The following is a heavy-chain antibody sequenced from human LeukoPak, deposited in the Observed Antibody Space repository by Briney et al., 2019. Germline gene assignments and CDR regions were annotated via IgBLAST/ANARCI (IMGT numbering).Heavy chain of an antibody. CDR1: GFTFSSYE. CDR2: ISSSGSTI. J-gene: IGHJ6*03. V-gene: IGHV3-48*03. Sequence: GGSLRLSCAASGFTFSSYEMNWVRQAPGKGLEWVSYISSSGSTIYYADSVKGRFTISRDNAKNSLFLQMNSLRAEDTAVYYCARDLLGSNYYYMDVWGKGTTVTVSS. D-gene: IGHD2-15*01. CDR3: ARDLLGSNYYYMDV.